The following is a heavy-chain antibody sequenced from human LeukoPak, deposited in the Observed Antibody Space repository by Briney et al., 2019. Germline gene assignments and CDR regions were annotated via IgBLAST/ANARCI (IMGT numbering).Heavy chain of an antibody. CDR1: GYTLTGYY. V-gene: IGHV1-2*02. CDR2: INPNSGGT. J-gene: IGHJ5*02. CDR3: ARENGSGSYYKDWFDH. D-gene: IGHD3-10*01. Sequence: ASVKVSCKASGYTLTGYYMHWVRQAPGQGLEWMGWINPNSGGTNYAQKFQGRVTMTRDTSISTAYMELSRLRSDDTAVYYCARENGSGSYYKDWFDHWGQGTLVTVSS.